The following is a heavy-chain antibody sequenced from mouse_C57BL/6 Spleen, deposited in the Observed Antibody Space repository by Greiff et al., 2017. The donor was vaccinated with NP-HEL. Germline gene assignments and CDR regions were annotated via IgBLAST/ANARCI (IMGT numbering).Heavy chain of an antibody. Sequence: QVQLQQSGAELVRPGTSVKVSCKASGYAFTNYLIEWVKQRPGQGLEWIGVINPGSGGTNYNEKFKGKATLTADKSSSTAYMQLSSLTSEDSAVYFCAIRRANWDYFDYWGQGTTLTVSS. V-gene: IGHV1-54*01. D-gene: IGHD4-1*01. CDR1: GYAFTNYL. CDR3: AIRRANWDYFDY. CDR2: INPGSGGT. J-gene: IGHJ2*01.